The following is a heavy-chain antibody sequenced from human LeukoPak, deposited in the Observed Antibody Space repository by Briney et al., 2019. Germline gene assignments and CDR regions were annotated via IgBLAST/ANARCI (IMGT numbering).Heavy chain of an antibody. CDR3: AKDGVGSGWYLDFDY. D-gene: IGHD6-19*01. J-gene: IGHJ4*02. V-gene: IGHV3-21*04. CDR1: RFTFSSYS. Sequence: PGGSLRLSCAASRFTFSSYSMNWVRQAPGKGLEWVSSISSSSSNIYYADSVKGRFTISRDNAKNSLYLQMNSLRAEDTAVYYCAKDGVGSGWYLDFDYWGQGTLVTVSS. CDR2: ISSSSSNI.